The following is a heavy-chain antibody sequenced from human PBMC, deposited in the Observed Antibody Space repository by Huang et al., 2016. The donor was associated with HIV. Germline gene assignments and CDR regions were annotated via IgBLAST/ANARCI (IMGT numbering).Heavy chain of an antibody. Sequence: QVQLQQWGAGLLKPSETLALTCAVYGESLGSYYWAWIRRPPGKGLQWSGEGKDGGEINYNPALESRGTISVDTSRNQVSLTLTSMTAADTATYYCARRFRVAATRKWFDPWGQGTLVIVSS. D-gene: IGHD3-10*01. CDR3: ARRFRVAATRKWFDP. V-gene: IGHV4-34*01. CDR2: GKDGGEI. J-gene: IGHJ5*02. CDR1: GESLGSYY.